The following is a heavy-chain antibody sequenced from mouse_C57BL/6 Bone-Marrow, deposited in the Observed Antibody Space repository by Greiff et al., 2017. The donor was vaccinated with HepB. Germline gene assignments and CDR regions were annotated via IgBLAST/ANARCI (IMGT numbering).Heavy chain of an antibody. Sequence: VQLQQSGPELVKPGASVKISCKASGYAFSSSWMNWVKQRPGKGLEWIGRIYPGDGDTNYNGKFKGKATLTADKSSSTAYMQLSSLTSEDSAVYFCERSGYFDVWGTGTTVTVSS. J-gene: IGHJ1*03. CDR3: ERSGYFDV. CDR1: GYAFSSSW. V-gene: IGHV1-82*01. CDR2: IYPGDGDT.